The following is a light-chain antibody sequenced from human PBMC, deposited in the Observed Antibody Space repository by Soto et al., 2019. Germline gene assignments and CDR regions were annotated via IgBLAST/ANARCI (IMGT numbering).Light chain of an antibody. Sequence: DVQMTQSPSSLSASVGDRVTITCRASQDIKDWLAWYQRKPAKAPKSLISAASNLQPGVPSRFSGSGSGKEFNLNLPSLAPEDFATYYCQQYNIYPLTFGGGTKVEIK. CDR3: QQYNIYPLT. J-gene: IGKJ4*01. V-gene: IGKV1D-16*01. CDR1: QDIKDW. CDR2: AAS.